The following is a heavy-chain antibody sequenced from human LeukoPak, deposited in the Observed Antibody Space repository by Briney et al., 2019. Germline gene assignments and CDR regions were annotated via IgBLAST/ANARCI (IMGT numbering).Heavy chain of an antibody. Sequence: SETLSLTCSVSGGSISSYYWNWIRQPPGKGLEWIGYIYYSGSTNYNPSLKSRVTISADTSKNQFSLKLSSVTAADTAVYYCAGSSDYYDSSNYTPDDIFKIWGQGTMVTVSS. CDR1: GGSISSYY. D-gene: IGHD3-22*01. CDR3: AGSSDYYDSSNYTPDDIFKI. CDR2: IYYSGST. V-gene: IGHV4-59*01. J-gene: IGHJ3*02.